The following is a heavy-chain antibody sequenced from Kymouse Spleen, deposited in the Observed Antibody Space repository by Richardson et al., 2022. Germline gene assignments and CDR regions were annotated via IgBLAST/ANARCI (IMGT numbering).Heavy chain of an antibody. Sequence: QVQLVESGGGVVQPGRSLRLSCAASGFTFSSYGMHWVRQAPGKGLEWVAVIWYDGSNKYYADSVKGRFTISRDNSKNTLYLQMNSLRAEDTAVYYCARINYGSGSLVFDIWGQGTMVTVSS. CDR2: IWYDGSNK. J-gene: IGHJ3*02. CDR3: ARINYGSGSLVFDI. D-gene: IGHD3-10*01. V-gene: IGHV3-33*01. CDR1: GFTFSSYG.